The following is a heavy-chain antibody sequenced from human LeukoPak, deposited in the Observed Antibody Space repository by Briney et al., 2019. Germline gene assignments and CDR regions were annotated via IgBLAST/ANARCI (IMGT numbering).Heavy chain of an antibody. CDR3: ARDAYDFWSGYPDPIDY. Sequence: GGSLRLSCAASGFTFSSYWMSWVRQAPGKGLEWVANIKQDGSEKYYVDSVRGRFTISRDNAKNSLYLQMNSLRAEDTAAYYCARDAYDFWSGYPDPIDYWGQGTLVTVSS. CDR2: IKQDGSEK. D-gene: IGHD3-3*01. V-gene: IGHV3-7*01. J-gene: IGHJ4*02. CDR1: GFTFSSYW.